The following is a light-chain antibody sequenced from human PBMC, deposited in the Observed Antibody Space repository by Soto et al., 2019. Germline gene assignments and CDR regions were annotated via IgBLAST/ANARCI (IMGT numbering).Light chain of an antibody. Sequence: ETVLTQSPGTLSLSPGERATLSCRASQSVSSNYLAWYQHIPGQAPSLLIYGASTRATAIPARFSGSGSGTDCTLTISRLEPEDFAVYAGQEFDRSCPSCTFGQGTKVDSK. CDR1: QSVSSNY. CDR3: QEFDRSCPSCT. J-gene: IGKJ1*01. CDR2: GAS. V-gene: IGKV3-20*01.